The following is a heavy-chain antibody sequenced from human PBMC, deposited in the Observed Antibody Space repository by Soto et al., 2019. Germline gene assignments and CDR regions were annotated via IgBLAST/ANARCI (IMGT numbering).Heavy chain of an antibody. D-gene: IGHD3-16*02. Sequence: GGTLRLSCAASGITCSTYALCWARQALGKGLEWVSLFSGSGDTTYYAVSVKGRFNISRDNSKNTLYLQMNSVRAEDTAVYSCTTARDPLGDLSNDWGQAPLVTVSS. CDR2: FSGSGDTT. CDR3: TTARDPLGDLSND. V-gene: IGHV3-23*01. J-gene: IGHJ1*01. CDR1: GITCSTYA.